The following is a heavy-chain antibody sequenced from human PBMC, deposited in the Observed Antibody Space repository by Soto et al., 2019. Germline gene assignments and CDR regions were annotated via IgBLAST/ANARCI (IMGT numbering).Heavy chain of an antibody. CDR2: VFLDGGE. J-gene: IGHJ5*02. CDR3: TQVYGSGSWGWYFHS. V-gene: IGHV2-5*02. Sequence: QITLRESGPSLVKPTETLTLTCTFSGFSLTTTGVGVGWVRQPPGKALEWLAVVFLDGGERYSPSLKSRVTITKDTSKDQVVFTMANMDPADTATYFCTQVYGSGSWGWYFHSWGQGTLVTVSS. D-gene: IGHD1-26*01. CDR1: GFSLTTTGVG.